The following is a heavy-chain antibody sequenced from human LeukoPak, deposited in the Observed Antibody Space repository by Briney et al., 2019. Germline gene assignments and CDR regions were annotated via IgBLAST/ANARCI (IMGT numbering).Heavy chain of an antibody. CDR2: ISYDERNE. CDR1: GFTFSTYT. Sequence: GGSLRLSCAASGFTFSTYTMNWVRQAPGKGLEWVAVISYDERNEFYADSVKGRFTVSRDNSKNTVYLQMNSLRAEDTAVYFCAKDSCGMDVWGQGTTVTVSS. J-gene: IGHJ6*02. V-gene: IGHV3-30*04. CDR3: AKDSCGMDV.